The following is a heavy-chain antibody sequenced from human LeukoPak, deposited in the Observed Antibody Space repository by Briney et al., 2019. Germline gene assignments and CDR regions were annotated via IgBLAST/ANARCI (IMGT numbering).Heavy chain of an antibody. D-gene: IGHD1-26*01. CDR2: IKQDGREK. CDR1: GFTFSSYW. V-gene: IGHV3-7*01. J-gene: IGHJ4*02. CDR3: ARRRYSGSSQHFDY. Sequence: GGSLRLSCAASGFTFSSYWMSWVRQAPGKGREWVANIKQDGREKYYVDSAKGRFTISRDNAKNSLYLQMNSLRAEDTAVYYCARRRYSGSSQHFDYWGLGTLVTVSS.